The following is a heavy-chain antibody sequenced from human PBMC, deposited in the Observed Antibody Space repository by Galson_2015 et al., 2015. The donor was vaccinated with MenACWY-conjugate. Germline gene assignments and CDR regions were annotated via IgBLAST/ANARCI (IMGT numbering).Heavy chain of an antibody. D-gene: IGHD3-16*02. CDR1: GFTFSSYA. J-gene: IGHJ4*02. CDR3: VKTKPVVFDY. Sequence: SLRLSCAASGFTFSSYAMHWVRQAPGKGLEYVSAISSNGGTTYYTDSVKGRFTISRDNSKNTLYLQMSSLRAEDTAVYYCVKTKPVVFDYWGQGTLVTVSS. CDR2: ISSNGGTT. V-gene: IGHV3-64D*06.